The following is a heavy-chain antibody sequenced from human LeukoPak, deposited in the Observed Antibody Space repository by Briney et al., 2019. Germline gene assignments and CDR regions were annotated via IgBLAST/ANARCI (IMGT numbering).Heavy chain of an antibody. CDR1: GYTFTDYY. J-gene: IGHJ5*02. V-gene: IGHV1-2*02. CDR2: INPNSGDT. D-gene: IGHD6-19*01. Sequence: GASVKVSCKASGYTFTDYYIHWVRQAPGQGLEWMGWINPNSGDTSYAQKFQGRVTMTRDTSISTAYMELSSLTSDDTAVYYCAKIDAVAGTRCLDPWGQGTLVTVSS. CDR3: AKIDAVAGTRCLDP.